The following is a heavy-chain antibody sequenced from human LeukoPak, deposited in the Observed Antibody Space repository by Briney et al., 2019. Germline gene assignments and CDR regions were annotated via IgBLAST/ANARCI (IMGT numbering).Heavy chain of an antibody. CDR1: GFTFSSYA. D-gene: IGHD5-12*01. Sequence: GGSLRLSCAASGFTFSSYAMTWVRQAPGKGLEWVSAIDGSGGTTYYADSVKGRFTISRDNSKNTLYLQMNSLRAEDTAVYYCARGYSGYFYYWGQGTLVTVSS. J-gene: IGHJ4*02. V-gene: IGHV3-23*01. CDR2: IDGSGGTT. CDR3: ARGYSGYFYY.